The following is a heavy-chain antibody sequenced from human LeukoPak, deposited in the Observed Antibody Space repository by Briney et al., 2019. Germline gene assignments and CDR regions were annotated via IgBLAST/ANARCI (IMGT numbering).Heavy chain of an antibody. V-gene: IGHV4-59*07. D-gene: IGHD6-13*01. CDR3: GRGRRYSSSWYVIDY. CDR1: GDSISIYY. CDR2: IYYSGST. Sequence: PSDTLSLTCTVSGDSISIYYWSWIRQPPGKGLEGIAYIYYSGSTNYNPSLRSRVTISVDTSKNQFSLKLSSVTAADTAVYYCGRGRRYSSSWYVIDYWGQGTLVTVSS. J-gene: IGHJ4*02.